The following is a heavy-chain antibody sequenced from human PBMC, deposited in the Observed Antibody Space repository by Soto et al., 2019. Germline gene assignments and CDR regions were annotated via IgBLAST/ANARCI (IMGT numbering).Heavy chain of an antibody. J-gene: IGHJ4*02. CDR2: INAGNGNT. CDR3: ARVVLRYFDWLLGRANHFDY. D-gene: IGHD3-9*01. Sequence: ASVKVSCKASGYTFTSYAMHWVRQAPGQRLEWMGWINAGNGNTKYSKKFQGRVTITRDTSASTAYMELRSLRSEDTAVYYCARVVLRYFDWLLGRANHFDYWGQGTLVTVSS. V-gene: IGHV1-3*01. CDR1: GYTFTSYA.